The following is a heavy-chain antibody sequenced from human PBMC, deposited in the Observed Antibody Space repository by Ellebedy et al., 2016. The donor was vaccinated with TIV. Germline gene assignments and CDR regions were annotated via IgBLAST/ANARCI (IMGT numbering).Heavy chain of an antibody. V-gene: IGHV3-23*01. J-gene: IGHJ4*02. CDR3: AKDRATRAPATGSFDS. Sequence: GESLKISCAASGFTFSNFAMNWVRQAPGKGLEWVATISGSGGSTYYADSVKGRFTISRDTSKSTLYLQMNSLRAEDTAVYYCAKDRATRAPATGSFDSWGQGTLVAVSS. D-gene: IGHD1-1*01. CDR1: GFTFSNFA. CDR2: ISGSGGST.